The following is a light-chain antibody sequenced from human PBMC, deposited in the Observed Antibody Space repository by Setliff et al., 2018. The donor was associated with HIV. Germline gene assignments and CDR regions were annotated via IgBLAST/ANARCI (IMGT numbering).Light chain of an antibody. Sequence: QSALTQPASVSGSPGQSITISCTGTSSDVGNYNLVSWYQQHPGKAPKLTIYEGSKRPSGISNRFSGSKSGNTASLTISGLQAEDEADYYCCSYAGRTTLVFGGGTKVTVL. J-gene: IGLJ3*02. CDR1: SSDVGNYNL. CDR3: CSYAGRTTLV. V-gene: IGLV2-23*01. CDR2: EGS.